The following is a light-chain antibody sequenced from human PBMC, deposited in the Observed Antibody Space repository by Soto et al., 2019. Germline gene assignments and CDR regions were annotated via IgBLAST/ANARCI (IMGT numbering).Light chain of an antibody. CDR1: QSISNW. V-gene: IGKV1-5*01. CDR2: DAS. Sequence: DIQMTQSPSTLSASVGDRFTITCRASQSISNWLAWYQHKPGKAPNLLIYDASSLESGVPSRFSGSGSGTEFTLTISSLQPDDFATYYCQQYNSYSPITFGGGTKVDIK. J-gene: IGKJ4*01. CDR3: QQYNSYSPIT.